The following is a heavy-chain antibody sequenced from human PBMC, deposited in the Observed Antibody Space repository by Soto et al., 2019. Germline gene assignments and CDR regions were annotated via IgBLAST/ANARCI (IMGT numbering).Heavy chain of an antibody. J-gene: IGHJ3*02. V-gene: IGHV3-74*01. CDR1: GFPFGPFY. CDR3: ARDRGYPDSFDI. Sequence: EVQLVESGGGLIQPGESLRLSCAASGFPFGPFYMHWVRQAPGKGLEWVSHINGDGTTTVYAASVKGRFTISRDNAKKTLYLQMTSLRAEETAVYYCARDRGYPDSFDIWGQGTMVTVAS. CDR2: INGDGTTT. D-gene: IGHD2-2*01.